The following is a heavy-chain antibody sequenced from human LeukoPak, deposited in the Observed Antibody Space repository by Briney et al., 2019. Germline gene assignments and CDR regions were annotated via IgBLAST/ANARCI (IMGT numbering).Heavy chain of an antibody. Sequence: GGSLRLSCAASGFTFSSYGMHWVRQAPGKGLEWVAFIRYDGSNKYYADSVKGRFTISRDNSNNKVYLQMNSLRVEDTAVYYCASGMRSGYSLGNWGQGTLVTVSS. CDR1: GFTFSSYG. J-gene: IGHJ4*02. CDR3: ASGMRSGYSLGN. CDR2: IRYDGSNK. V-gene: IGHV3-30*02. D-gene: IGHD3-22*01.